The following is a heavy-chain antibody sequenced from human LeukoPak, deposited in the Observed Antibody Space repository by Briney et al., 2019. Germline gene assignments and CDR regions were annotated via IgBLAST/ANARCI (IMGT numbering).Heavy chain of an antibody. CDR1: VFTFSIYG. J-gene: IGHJ4*02. CDR3: ARHRSSSSYIDY. V-gene: IGHV3-33*08. D-gene: IGHD6-13*01. Sequence: GGSVRLSCAASVFTFSIYGMHWARQSRGKALECVAVIWCDESDKYCAVCVERRFTIYRENYENTLYVQVKTLRAEHRSVYLCARHRSSSSYIDYWGQGTMVTVSS. CDR2: IWCDESDK.